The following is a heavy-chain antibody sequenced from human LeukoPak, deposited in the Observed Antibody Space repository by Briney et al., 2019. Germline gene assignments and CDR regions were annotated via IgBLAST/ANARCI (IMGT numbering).Heavy chain of an antibody. Sequence: ASVNVSCKASGYTFTSYGTSWVRQAPGQGLEWMGWISAYNGNTNYAQKLQGRVTMTTDTSTSTAYMELRSLRSDDTAVYYCARWIAAPYYFDYWGQGTLVTVSS. J-gene: IGHJ4*02. V-gene: IGHV1-18*01. CDR1: GYTFTSYG. CDR2: ISAYNGNT. CDR3: ARWIAAPYYFDY. D-gene: IGHD6-6*01.